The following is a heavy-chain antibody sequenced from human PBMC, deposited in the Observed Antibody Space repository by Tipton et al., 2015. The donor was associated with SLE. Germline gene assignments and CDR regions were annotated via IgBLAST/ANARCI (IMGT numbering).Heavy chain of an antibody. CDR3: ATFSQSRLFDY. V-gene: IGHV4-39*07. D-gene: IGHD3-3*02. CDR1: GGSVSSRSYY. CDR2: IYYSGST. Sequence: LRLSCTVSGGSVSSRSYYWGWIRQPPGKGLEWIGSIYYSGSTYYNSSLKSRVTISIDTSRNQFSLRLISVTAADTAVYYCATFSQSRLFDYWGQGRLVTVSS. J-gene: IGHJ4*02.